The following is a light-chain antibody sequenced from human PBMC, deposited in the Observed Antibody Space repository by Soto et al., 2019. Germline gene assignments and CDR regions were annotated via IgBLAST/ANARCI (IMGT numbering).Light chain of an antibody. CDR1: QYISTW. Sequence: DIQMTQSPSTLSASVGDRVTITCRASQYISTWLAWYQQKPGKAPKLLISKASSLESGGPSRFSGSGSGTEFTLTISSLQPDDFATYYCQQYNSYSTFGQGTKVEVK. J-gene: IGKJ1*01. CDR2: KAS. V-gene: IGKV1-5*03. CDR3: QQYNSYST.